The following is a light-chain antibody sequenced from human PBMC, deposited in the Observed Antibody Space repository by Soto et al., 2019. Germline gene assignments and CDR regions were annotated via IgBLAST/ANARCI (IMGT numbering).Light chain of an antibody. CDR3: QQYNSYS. J-gene: IGKJ1*01. CDR1: QSISSS. V-gene: IGKV1-5*02. Sequence: DIQMTQSASAVSASVGDRVTIICRASQSISSSLAWYQQKPGKAPNLLIYHASNLQSGVPSRFSGSGSGTEFTLTISSLQPDDFATYYCQQYNSYSFGQGTKVDIK. CDR2: HAS.